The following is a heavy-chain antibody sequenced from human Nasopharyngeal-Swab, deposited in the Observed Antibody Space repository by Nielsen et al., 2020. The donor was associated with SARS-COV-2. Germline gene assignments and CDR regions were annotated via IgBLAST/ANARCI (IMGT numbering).Heavy chain of an antibody. V-gene: IGHV3-21*01. Sequence: GESLKISCAGSGFSFNSYSMIWVCQVPGEGLEWVSSISGSGSYVYYADSVKGRFTISKDSAKNSLYLQMNSLRAEDTAVYFCARIAGRGSIYYYYMDVWGTGTTVTVSS. J-gene: IGHJ6*03. CDR1: GFSFNSYS. CDR2: ISGSGSYV. CDR3: ARIAGRGSIYYYYMDV. D-gene: IGHD1-26*01.